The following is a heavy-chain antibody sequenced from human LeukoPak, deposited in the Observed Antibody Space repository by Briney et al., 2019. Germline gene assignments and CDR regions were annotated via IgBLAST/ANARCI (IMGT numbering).Heavy chain of an antibody. CDR2: IKQDGSEK. D-gene: IGHD4-23*01. CDR1: GFTFSTYL. J-gene: IGHJ5*02. V-gene: IGHV3-7*01. CDR3: AKDSLLTVVSPVAAS. Sequence: GGSLRLSCAASGFTFSTYLMSWLRQAPGKGLEWVANIKQDGSEKYCVDSVKGRFAISRDNAKNSLFLQMNTLRVEDTAVYYCAKDSLLTVVSPVAASWGQGTLVTVSS.